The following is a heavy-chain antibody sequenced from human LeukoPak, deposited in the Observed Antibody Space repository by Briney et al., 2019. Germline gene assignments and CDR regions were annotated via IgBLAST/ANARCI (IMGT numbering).Heavy chain of an antibody. Sequence: PGRSLRLSCVASGFTFSSYTMNWVRQAPGKGLEWVSYISAGGATMYYADSVKGRFTISRDNAKNSLYLQMSSLRDEDTAVYYCAGSFQHWGQGTLVTVSS. V-gene: IGHV3-48*02. J-gene: IGHJ1*01. CDR1: GFTFSSYT. CDR3: AGSFQH. CDR2: ISAGGATM.